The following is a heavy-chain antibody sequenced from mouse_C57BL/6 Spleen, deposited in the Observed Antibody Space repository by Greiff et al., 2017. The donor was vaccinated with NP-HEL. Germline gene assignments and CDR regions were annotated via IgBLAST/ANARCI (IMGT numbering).Heavy chain of an antibody. CDR1: GFNIKNTY. V-gene: IGHV14-3*01. CDR3: ASGVYYYGSSYERYYAMDY. Sequence: EVQLQQSVAELVRPGASVKLSCTASGFNIKNTYMHWVKQRPEQGLEWIGRIDPANGNTKYAPKFQGKATITADTSSNTAYLQLSSLTSEDTAIYYCASGVYYYGSSYERYYAMDYWGQGTSVTVSS. CDR2: IDPANGNT. D-gene: IGHD1-1*01. J-gene: IGHJ4*01.